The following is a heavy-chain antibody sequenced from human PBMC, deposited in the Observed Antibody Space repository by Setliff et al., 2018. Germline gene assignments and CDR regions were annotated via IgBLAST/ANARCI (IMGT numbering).Heavy chain of an antibody. CDR1: GASITSGVYY. J-gene: IGHJ4*02. D-gene: IGHD2-15*01. CDR3: ARENGYCSGGACYFMFDY. Sequence: PSETLSLTCTVSGASITSGVYYWSWIRQHPGKGLEWIGYIYHNGNTHYNPSLRSRVTISVDTSKKQFSLHLYSVSAADTAVYYCARENGYCSGGACYFMFDYWGQGTLVTSPQ. V-gene: IGHV4-31*03. CDR2: IYHNGNT.